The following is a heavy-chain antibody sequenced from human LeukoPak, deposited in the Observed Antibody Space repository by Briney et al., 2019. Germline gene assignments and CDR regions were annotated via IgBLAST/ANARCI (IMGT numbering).Heavy chain of an antibody. CDR3: AGGLGVSAWRYYFDY. CDR2: IYHSGST. D-gene: IGHD6-19*01. Sequence: SETLSLTCSVSGYSISSGFYWGWIRQTPGKDLEWIGSIYHSGSTSYNPSLKSRVTMSVDTSKNQFSLRLTSVTAADTAVYSCAGGLGVSAWRYYFDYWGQGTLVTVSS. V-gene: IGHV4-38-2*02. J-gene: IGHJ4*02. CDR1: GYSISSGFY.